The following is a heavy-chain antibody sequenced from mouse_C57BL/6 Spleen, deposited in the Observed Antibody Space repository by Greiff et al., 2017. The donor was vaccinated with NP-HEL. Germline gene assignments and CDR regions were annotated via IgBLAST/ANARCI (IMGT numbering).Heavy chain of an antibody. V-gene: IGHV1-7*01. D-gene: IGHD1-1*01. Sequence: VQLQQSGAELAKPGASVKLSCKASGYTFTSYWMHWVKQRPGQGLEWIGYINPSSGYTKYNQKFKDKATLTADKSSSTAYMQLSSLTYEDSAVYYCARSELPITPVVGGYYAMDYWGQGTSVTVSS. J-gene: IGHJ4*01. CDR1: GYTFTSYW. CDR2: INPSSGYT. CDR3: ARSELPITPVVGGYYAMDY.